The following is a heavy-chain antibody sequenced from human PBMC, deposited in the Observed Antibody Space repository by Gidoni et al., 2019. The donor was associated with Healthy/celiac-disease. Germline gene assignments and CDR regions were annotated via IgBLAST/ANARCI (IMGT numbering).Heavy chain of an antibody. Sequence: QVQLQESGPGLVKPSETLSLTCTVSGGSVSSGSYYWSWIRQPPGKGLEWIGCIFYSGSTNYNPSLKSRVTISLDTSKNQFSLKLSSVTAADTAVYYCARVLEWLLPEYWGQGILVTVSS. J-gene: IGHJ4*02. V-gene: IGHV4-61*01. D-gene: IGHD3-3*01. CDR2: IFYSGST. CDR1: GGSVSSGSYY. CDR3: ARVLEWLLPEY.